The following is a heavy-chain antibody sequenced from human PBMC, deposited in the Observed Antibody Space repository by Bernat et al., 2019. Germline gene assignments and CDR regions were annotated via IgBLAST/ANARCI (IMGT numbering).Heavy chain of an antibody. V-gene: IGHV3-74*01. CDR2: INSDGSIT. D-gene: IGHD6-6*01. Sequence: EVQLVESGGGLVQPGGSLRLSCAASGFTFSSYWMHWVRQAPGKGLVWVARINSDGSITTYADSVRGRFTTSRDNAKNTLFLQMTSLTAEDTAVYYCVRIGYSTSSLGIDYWGQGALVSVSS. CDR1: GFTFSSYW. J-gene: IGHJ4*02. CDR3: VRIGYSTSSLGIDY.